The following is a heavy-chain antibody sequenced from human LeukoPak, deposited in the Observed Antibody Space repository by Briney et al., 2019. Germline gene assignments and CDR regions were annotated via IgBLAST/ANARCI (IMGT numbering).Heavy chain of an antibody. CDR1: GYSISSGYY. D-gene: IGHD3-3*01. Sequence: KPSETLSLTCAVSGYSISSGYYWGWIRQPPGKGLEWIGSIYHSGSTYYNPSLKSRVTISVDTSKNQFSLKLSFVTAADTAVYYCARGSLGYYDFWSGYSNWFDPWGQGTLVTVSS. CDR3: ARGSLGYYDFWSGYSNWFDP. CDR2: IYHSGST. J-gene: IGHJ5*02. V-gene: IGHV4-38-2*01.